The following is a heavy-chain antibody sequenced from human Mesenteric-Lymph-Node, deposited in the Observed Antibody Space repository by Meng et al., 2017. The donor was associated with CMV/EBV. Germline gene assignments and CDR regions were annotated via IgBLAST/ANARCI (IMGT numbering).Heavy chain of an antibody. CDR2: INPNSGNT. CDR3: ARGSRPTTGYYDFWSGYFRFDP. D-gene: IGHD3-3*01. CDR1: GYTFTGYY. Sequence: ASVKVSCKASGYTFTGYYMHWVRQAPGQGLEWMGWINPNSGNTGYAQKFQGRVTITRNTSISTAYMELSSLRSEDTAVYYCARGSRPTTGYYDFWSGYFRFDPWGQGTLVTVSS. V-gene: IGHV1-8*03. J-gene: IGHJ5*02.